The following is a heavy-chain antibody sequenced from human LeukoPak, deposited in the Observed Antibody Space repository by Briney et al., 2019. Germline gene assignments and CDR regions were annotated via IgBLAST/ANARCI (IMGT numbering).Heavy chain of an antibody. CDR2: ISYEGSNR. V-gene: IGHV3-30*18. Sequence: GKSLRLSCAASGFTFSTYGMHWVRQGPGKGLEWVAVISYEGSNRYYADSVKSRFTISRDNSNNTLYLQMNSLSAEDTAMYYCAKDKNSYGPHYFDYWGQGILVTVSS. CDR1: GFTFSTYG. D-gene: IGHD5-18*01. J-gene: IGHJ4*02. CDR3: AKDKNSYGPHYFDY.